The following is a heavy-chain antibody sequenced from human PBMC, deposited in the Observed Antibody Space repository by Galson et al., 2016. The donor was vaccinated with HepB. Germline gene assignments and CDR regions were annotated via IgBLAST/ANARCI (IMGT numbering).Heavy chain of an antibody. J-gene: IGHJ6*02. CDR1: GFTFSSYP. Sequence: SLRLSCAASGFTFSSYPMIWVRQAPGKGLEWVSAISVSGGNTYYADSVKGRFTISRENAKNSLYLQMNSLRAGDTAVYYCVRILYDRSARDYYGMDVWGQGITVTVSS. CDR3: VRILYDRSARDYYGMDV. D-gene: IGHD3-22*01. CDR2: ISVSGGNT. V-gene: IGHV3-23*01.